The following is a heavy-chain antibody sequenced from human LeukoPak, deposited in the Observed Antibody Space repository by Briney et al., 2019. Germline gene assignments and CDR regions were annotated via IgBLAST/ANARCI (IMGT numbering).Heavy chain of an antibody. Sequence: GGSLRLSCAASGFTFSSYAMSWVRQAPGKGLEWVSAISGSGGSTYYADSVKGRFTISRDNSKNTLYLQMNSRRAEDTAVYYCAKNPPPSYNWNDKGPFDYWGQGTLVTVSS. CDR3: AKNPPPSYNWNDKGPFDY. V-gene: IGHV3-23*01. D-gene: IGHD1-20*01. CDR1: GFTFSSYA. CDR2: ISGSGGST. J-gene: IGHJ4*02.